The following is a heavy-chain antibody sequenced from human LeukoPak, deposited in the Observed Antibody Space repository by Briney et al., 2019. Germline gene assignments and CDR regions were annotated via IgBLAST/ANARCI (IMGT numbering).Heavy chain of an antibody. CDR3: ARLDTAMDYSAFDI. V-gene: IGHV3-21*01. CDR2: ISSSSSYI. J-gene: IGHJ3*02. Sequence: GGSLRLSCAASGFTFSSYSMNWARQAPGKGLEWVSSISSSSSYIHYTDSVKGRFTISRDNAKNSLYLQMNSLRAEDTAVYYCARLDTAMDYSAFDIWGQGTMVTVSS. CDR1: GFTFSSYS. D-gene: IGHD5-18*01.